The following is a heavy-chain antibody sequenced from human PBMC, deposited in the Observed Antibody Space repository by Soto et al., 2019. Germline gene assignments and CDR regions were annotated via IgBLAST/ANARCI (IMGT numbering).Heavy chain of an antibody. V-gene: IGHV4-59*08. CDR1: GGSISSYY. Sequence: SETLSLTCTVSGGSISSYYWSWIRQPPGKGLEWIGYIYYSGSTNYNPSLKSRVTISVDMSKNQFSLKLSSVTAADTAVYYCARLWFGEPVDYWGQGTLVTVSS. CDR3: ARLWFGEPVDY. CDR2: IYYSGST. D-gene: IGHD3-10*01. J-gene: IGHJ4*02.